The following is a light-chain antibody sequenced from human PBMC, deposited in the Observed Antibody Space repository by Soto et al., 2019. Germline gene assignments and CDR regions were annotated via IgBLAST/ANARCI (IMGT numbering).Light chain of an antibody. J-gene: IGKJ4*01. Sequence: DIVMTQSPDSLAVYLGERATINCKSSQSVLYNSDNKNYLAWYQQKAGQPPKLLIYWASTRDSGVTDRCSGSGSGADFTLTISNLQAEDVAGYYCQQYYTTLSFGGGTKVEIK. CDR1: QSVLYNSDNKNY. CDR3: QQYYTTLS. CDR2: WAS. V-gene: IGKV4-1*01.